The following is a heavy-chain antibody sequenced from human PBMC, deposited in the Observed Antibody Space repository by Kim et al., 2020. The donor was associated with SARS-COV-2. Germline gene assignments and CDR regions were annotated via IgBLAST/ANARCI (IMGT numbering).Heavy chain of an antibody. J-gene: IGHJ4*02. Sequence: GGSLRLSCAASGFSFSDYDMHWVRQAPGKGLEWVAMISYDESDKYYGDSVKGRFTISRDNSRSTLYLQMSSLRADDTAVYSCAKIRWGSRWFLDDWGQGVLVTVSS. CDR2: ISYDESDK. V-gene: IGHV3-30*18. CDR3: AKIRWGSRWFLDD. CDR1: GFSFSDYD. D-gene: IGHD6-13*01.